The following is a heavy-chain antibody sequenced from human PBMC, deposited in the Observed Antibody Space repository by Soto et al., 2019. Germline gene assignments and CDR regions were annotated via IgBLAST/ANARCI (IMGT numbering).Heavy chain of an antibody. CDR1: GGTFSSYA. V-gene: IGHV1-69*12. D-gene: IGHD2-15*01. CDR2: IIPIFGTA. J-gene: IGHJ2*01. CDR3: ARVVTVVKSFHYWYFDL. Sequence: QVQLVQSGAEVKKPGSSVKVSCKASGGTFSSYAISWVRQAPGQGLEWMGGIIPIFGTANYAQKFQGRVTITADESTITAYMELSSLRSEDTAVYYCARVVTVVKSFHYWYFDLWGRGTLVTVSS.